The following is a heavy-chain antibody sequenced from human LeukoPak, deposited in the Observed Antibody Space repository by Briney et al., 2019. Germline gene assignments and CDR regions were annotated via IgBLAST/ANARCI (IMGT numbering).Heavy chain of an antibody. V-gene: IGHV4-4*02. J-gene: IGHJ4*02. CDR2: INHSGST. Sequence: SETLSLTCTVSGGSISSSNWWTWVRQPPGKGLEWIGEINHSGSTNYNPSLKSRVTISVDTSKNQFSLKLSSVTAADTAVYYCARGCFRFLEWFPSPYYFDYWGQGTLVTVSS. CDR3: ARGCFRFLEWFPSPYYFDY. D-gene: IGHD3-3*01. CDR1: GGSISSSNW.